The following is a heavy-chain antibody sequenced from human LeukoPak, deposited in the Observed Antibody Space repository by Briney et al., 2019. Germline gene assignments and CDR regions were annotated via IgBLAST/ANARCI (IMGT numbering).Heavy chain of an antibody. J-gene: IGHJ4*02. Sequence: MTSETLSLTCTVSGGSISSSSYYWGWIRQPPGKGLEWIGSIYYSGSTYYNPSLKSRVTISVDTSKNQFSLKLSSMTAADTAVYYCARRYCSGGSCPFDYWGQGTLVTVSS. CDR3: ARRYCSGGSCPFDY. V-gene: IGHV4-39*01. CDR1: GGSISSSSYY. CDR2: IYYSGST. D-gene: IGHD2-15*01.